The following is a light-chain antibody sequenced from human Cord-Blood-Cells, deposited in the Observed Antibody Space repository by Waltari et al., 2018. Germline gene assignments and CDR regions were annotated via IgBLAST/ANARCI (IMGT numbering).Light chain of an antibody. V-gene: IGLV2-14*01. J-gene: IGLJ1*01. CDR1: SSYVGGYNY. CDR2: DVS. Sequence: QSALTQPASVSGSPGQSLTISCTGTSSYVGGYNYVPCYQQHPGKAPKLMIYDVSNRPSVVSNRFSGSKSGNTASLTISGLQAEDEADYYCSSYTSSSTLVFGTGTKVTVL. CDR3: SSYTSSSTLV.